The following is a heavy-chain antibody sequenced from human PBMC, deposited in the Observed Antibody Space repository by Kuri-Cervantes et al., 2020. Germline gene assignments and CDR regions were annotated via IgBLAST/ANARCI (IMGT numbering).Heavy chain of an antibody. J-gene: IGHJ6*02. CDR3: ARAGPTDYDFSADYYDGMDV. CDR2: ISAYNGNT. V-gene: IGHV1-18*01. CDR1: GYTFTSYG. Sequence: ASVKVSCKASGYTFTSYGISWVRQAPGQGLEWMGWISAYNGNTNYAQKLQGRVTMTTDTSTSTVYMELSSLRSEDTAVYYCARAGPTDYDFSADYYDGMDVWGQGTTVTVSS. D-gene: IGHD3-3*01.